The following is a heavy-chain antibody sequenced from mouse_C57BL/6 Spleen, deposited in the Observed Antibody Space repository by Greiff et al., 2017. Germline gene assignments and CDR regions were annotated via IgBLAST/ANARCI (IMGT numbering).Heavy chain of an antibody. D-gene: IGHD1-1*01. CDR2: INPSYGGT. J-gene: IGHJ3*01. CDR1: GYTFTSYW. V-gene: IGHV1-53*01. Sequence: QVQLQQPGTELVKPGASVKLSCKASGYTFTSYWMHWVKQRPGQGLEWIGNINPSYGGTNYNEKFKSKATLTVDKSSSTAYMQLSSLTSEDSAVYYGARSADNYGWVFFAYWGQGTLVTVSA. CDR3: ARSADNYGWVFFAY.